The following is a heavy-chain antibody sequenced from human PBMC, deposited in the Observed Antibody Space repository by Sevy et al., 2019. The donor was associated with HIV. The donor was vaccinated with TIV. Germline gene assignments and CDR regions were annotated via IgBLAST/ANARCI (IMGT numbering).Heavy chain of an antibody. D-gene: IGHD3-3*01. CDR3: ARDKSVHVIFGVVRYNYGMDV. CDR2: INSYNRNT. CDR1: GYTLSSYG. V-gene: IGHV1-18*01. J-gene: IGHJ6*02. Sequence: ASVKVSCKASGYTLSSYGISWVRQAPGQGLEWMGWINSYNRNTKYAQKLQGRITMTTDTATSTAYMEGRSLRSDDTALYCCARDKSVHVIFGVVRYNYGMDVWGQGTTVTVSS.